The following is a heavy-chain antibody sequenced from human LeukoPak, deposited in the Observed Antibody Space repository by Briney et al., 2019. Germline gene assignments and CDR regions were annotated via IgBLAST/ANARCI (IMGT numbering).Heavy chain of an antibody. D-gene: IGHD2-2*02. CDR1: GGSFSGYY. Sequence: PSETLSLTCAVYGGSFSGYYWSWIRQPPGQGLEWIGYIYYSGSTNYNPSLKSRVTISVDTSRNQFSLKLSSVTAADTAVYYCASGGYCSSTSCYSDYWGQGTLVTVSS. CDR2: IYYSGST. V-gene: IGHV4-59*01. CDR3: ASGGYCSSTSCYSDY. J-gene: IGHJ4*02.